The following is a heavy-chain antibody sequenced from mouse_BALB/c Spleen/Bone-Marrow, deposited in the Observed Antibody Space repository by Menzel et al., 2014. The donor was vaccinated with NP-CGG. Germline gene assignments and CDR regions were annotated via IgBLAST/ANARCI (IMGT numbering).Heavy chain of an antibody. V-gene: IGHV1-9*01. CDR2: ILPGGGTT. CDR3: ASPSTAEEY. D-gene: IGHD1-2*01. CDR1: GYTFTTYW. Sequence: VQLQQSGAELMKPGASVKISCKATGYTFTTYWIEWVKQRPGHGLEWIGEILPGGGTTNYNEKFRGKATFTADTSSNTAYMQLSSPTSEDSAVYYCASPSTAEEYWGQGTTLTVSS. J-gene: IGHJ2*01.